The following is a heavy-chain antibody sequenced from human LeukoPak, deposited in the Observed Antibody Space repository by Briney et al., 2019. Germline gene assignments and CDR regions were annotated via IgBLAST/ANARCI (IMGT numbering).Heavy chain of an antibody. CDR2: IIPIFGTA. V-gene: IGHV1-69*01. Sequence: SVKVSCKASGGTSSSYAISWVRQAPGQGLEWMGGIIPIFGTANYAQKFQGRVTITADESTSTAYMELSSLRSEDTAVYYCARARGSGSYYLVPPDFDYWGQGTLVTVSS. CDR1: GGTSSSYA. D-gene: IGHD3-10*01. CDR3: ARARGSGSYYLVPPDFDY. J-gene: IGHJ4*02.